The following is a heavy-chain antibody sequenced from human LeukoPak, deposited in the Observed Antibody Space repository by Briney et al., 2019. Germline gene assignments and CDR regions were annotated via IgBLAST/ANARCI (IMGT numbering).Heavy chain of an antibody. V-gene: IGHV3-23*01. CDR3: ASRLTMTRRPDY. CDR1: GFTFSSYA. J-gene: IGHJ4*02. Sequence: GGSLRLSCAASGFTFSSYAMSWVRQAPGKGLEWVSAISGSGGSTYYADSVKGRFTISRDNSKNTLYLQMNSLRAEDTAVYYRASRLTMTRRPDYWGQGTLVTVSS. CDR2: ISGSGGST. D-gene: IGHD3-22*01.